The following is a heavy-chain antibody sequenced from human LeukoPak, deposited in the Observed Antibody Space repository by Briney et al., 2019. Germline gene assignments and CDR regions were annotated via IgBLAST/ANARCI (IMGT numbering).Heavy chain of an antibody. Sequence: VASVKVSCKASGYTFTRYGISWVRQAPGQGLEWMGWISAYNGNTNYAQKLQGRVTMTTDTSTSTAYMELRSLRSDDTAVYYCARVHDHLSSSGPYYYYYMDVWGKGTTVTVSS. CDR3: ARVHDHLSSSGPYYYYYMDV. J-gene: IGHJ6*03. V-gene: IGHV1-18*01. CDR1: GYTFTRYG. D-gene: IGHD6-6*01. CDR2: ISAYNGNT.